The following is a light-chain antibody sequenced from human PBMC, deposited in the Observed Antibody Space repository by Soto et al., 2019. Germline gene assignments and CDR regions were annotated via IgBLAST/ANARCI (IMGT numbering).Light chain of an antibody. CDR2: KTS. CDR3: QQYNTYS. V-gene: IGKV1-5*03. J-gene: IGKJ2*01. Sequence: DIQMTQSPATLSASVGDRVSTTCRALQSLNSWLAWYQHKPGKAPKLLSYKTSTLESGVPSRFSGSGSGTEFTLTISHLQPDDLATYYCQQYNTYSFGQWTKLEIK. CDR1: QSLNSW.